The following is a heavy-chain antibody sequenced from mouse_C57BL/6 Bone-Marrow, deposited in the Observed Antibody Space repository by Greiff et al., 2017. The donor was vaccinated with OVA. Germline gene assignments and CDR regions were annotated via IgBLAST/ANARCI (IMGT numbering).Heavy chain of an antibody. V-gene: IGHV1-81*01. D-gene: IGHD1-1*01. CDR1: GYTFTSYG. J-gene: IGHJ2*01. CDR3: ARGAWYYGSSYFDY. Sequence: VQLKESGAELARPGASVKLSCKASGYTFTSYGISWVKQRTGQGLEWIGEIYPRSGNTYYNEKFKGKATLTADKSSSTAYMELRSLTSEDSAVYFCARGAWYYGSSYFDYWGQGTTLTVSS. CDR2: IYPRSGNT.